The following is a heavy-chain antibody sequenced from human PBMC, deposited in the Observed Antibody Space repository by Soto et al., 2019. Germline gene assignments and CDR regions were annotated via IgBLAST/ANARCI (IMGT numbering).Heavy chain of an antibody. V-gene: IGHV4-34*01. CDR2: INHSGST. CDR3: ARGWGRIFDY. Sequence: QVQLQQWGAGLLKPSETLSLTCAVYGGSFSGYYWNWIRQPPGKGLELIGEINHSGSTNYNPSLKSRVTLSVDTSKNQVSLKLSSVTAADTAVYYCARGWGRIFDYWGQGTLVTVSS. J-gene: IGHJ4*02. D-gene: IGHD7-27*01. CDR1: GGSFSGYY.